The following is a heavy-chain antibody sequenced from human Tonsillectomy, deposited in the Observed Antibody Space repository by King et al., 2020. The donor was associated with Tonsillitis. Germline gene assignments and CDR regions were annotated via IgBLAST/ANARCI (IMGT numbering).Heavy chain of an antibody. CDR2: ISANTGNA. J-gene: IGHJ4*02. D-gene: IGHD4-23*01. CDR3: ARSGNSLSRAPIDY. Sequence: QLVQSGSELKKPGASVKVSCKASGYTFNNYGINWVRQAPGQGLEWMGWISANTGNAAYAQGLTGRIVFSFDTSVSTTYLEISGLKAEDTAVYYCARSGNSLSRAPIDYWGQGSLVTVSS. V-gene: IGHV7-4-1*02. CDR1: GYTFNNYG.